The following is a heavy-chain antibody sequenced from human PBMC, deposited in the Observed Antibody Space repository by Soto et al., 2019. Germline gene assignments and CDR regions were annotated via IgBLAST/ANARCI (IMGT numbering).Heavy chain of an antibody. D-gene: IGHD6-6*01. CDR2: IRVFNGDT. CDR1: GYIFTSYG. V-gene: IGHV1-18*01. Sequence: QVQLVQSGAEVKKPGASVTVSCQASGYIFTSYGISWARQAPGQGLEWMGWIRVFNGDTNYAQKFQGRVTMTTDTSTSTVYMELRSLTSDDTAVYYCARDRSSSDYWGQGTLVTVSS. J-gene: IGHJ4*02. CDR3: ARDRSSSDY.